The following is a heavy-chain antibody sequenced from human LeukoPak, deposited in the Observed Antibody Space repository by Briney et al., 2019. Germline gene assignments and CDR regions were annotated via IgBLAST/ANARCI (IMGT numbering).Heavy chain of an antibody. CDR3: ARVDSPYGDYVSNYYCYYMDV. J-gene: IGHJ6*03. CDR1: GFTVSSNY. V-gene: IGHV3-53*01. D-gene: IGHD4-17*01. CDR2: IYSGGST. Sequence: GGSLRLSCAASGFTVSSNYMSWVRQAPGKGLEWVSVIYSGGSTYYADSVKGRFTISRDNSKNTLYLQMNSLRAEDTAVYYCARVDSPYGDYVSNYYCYYMDVWGKGTTVTISS.